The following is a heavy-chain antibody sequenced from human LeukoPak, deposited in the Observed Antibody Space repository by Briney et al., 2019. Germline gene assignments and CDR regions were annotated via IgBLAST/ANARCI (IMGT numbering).Heavy chain of an antibody. CDR2: INPNSGGT. CDR1: GYTFTGYY. Sequence: ASVKVSCKASGYTFTGYYMHWVRQAPGQGLEWMGWINPNSGGTNYAQKFQGRVTMTRDTSISTAYMELSRLRSDDTAVYYCARVFRHSSSWYSAGDAFDIWGQGTMVTVAS. D-gene: IGHD6-13*01. CDR3: ARVFRHSSSWYSAGDAFDI. V-gene: IGHV1-2*02. J-gene: IGHJ3*02.